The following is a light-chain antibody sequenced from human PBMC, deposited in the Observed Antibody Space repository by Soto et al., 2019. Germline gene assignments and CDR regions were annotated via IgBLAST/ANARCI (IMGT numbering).Light chain of an antibody. J-gene: IGKJ1*01. V-gene: IGKV4-1*01. CDR3: QQYYSTPRT. CDR2: WAS. CDR1: QSVLYSSNNKNY. Sequence: DIVMTQSPDSLAVSLGERATINCKSSQSVLYSSNNKNYLAWYQQKPGQPPKLLIYWASTRESGVPDRFSGSGSGTDFTLTISSLQAEDVAVYYCQQYYSTPRTFGNGTKVDIX.